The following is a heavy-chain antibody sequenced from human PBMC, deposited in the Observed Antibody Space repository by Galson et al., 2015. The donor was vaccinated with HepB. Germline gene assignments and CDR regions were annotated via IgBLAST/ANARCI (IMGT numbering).Heavy chain of an antibody. V-gene: IGHV3-15*07. CDR3: TTVSHAAYQLFGRDAFDM. D-gene: IGHD2-2*01. J-gene: IGHJ3*02. Sequence: SLRLSCAASGFTFSNAWINWVRQAPGKGLEWVGRIKSKTDGGTTDYAAPVKGRFTISRDDSKNTVFLQMSSLKTEDTGVYYCTTVSHAAYQLFGRDAFDMWGQGTMVTVSS. CDR1: GFTFSNAW. CDR2: IKSKTDGGTT.